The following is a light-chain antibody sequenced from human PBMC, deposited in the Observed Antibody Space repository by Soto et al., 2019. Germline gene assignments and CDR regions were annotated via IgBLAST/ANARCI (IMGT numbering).Light chain of an antibody. CDR3: AAWDASGNGYV. CDR2: KNN. V-gene: IGLV1-47*01. Sequence: QSVLTQPPSASGTPGQRVTISCSGNSSTVGGNHVYWYQKFPGMAPKLLISKNNQSRSAVPYRFSCAKSGTSTPPPIIGPRSADEADYYCAAWDASGNGYVLGNGTKVTV. CDR1: SSTVGGNH. J-gene: IGLJ1*01.